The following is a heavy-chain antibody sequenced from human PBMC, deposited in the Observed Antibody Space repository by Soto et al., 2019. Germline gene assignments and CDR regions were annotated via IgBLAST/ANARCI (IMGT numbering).Heavy chain of an antibody. Sequence: SVKVSCEASGGTFSSYAISWVRQAPVQGLEWMGGIIPIFGTANYAQKFQGRVTITADESTSTAYMELSSLRSEDTAVYYCARVENTIFGVANYYYYGMDVWGQGTTVTVSS. V-gene: IGHV1-69*01. CDR3: ARVENTIFGVANYYYYGMDV. D-gene: IGHD3-3*01. J-gene: IGHJ6*02. CDR1: GGTFSSYA. CDR2: IIPIFGTA.